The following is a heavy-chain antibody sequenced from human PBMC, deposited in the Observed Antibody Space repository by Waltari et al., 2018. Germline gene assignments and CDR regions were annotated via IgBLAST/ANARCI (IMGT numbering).Heavy chain of an antibody. J-gene: IGHJ3*02. Sequence: QVQLQESGPGLVKPSETLSLTCTVSGYSISSGYYWGWIRQPPGKGLEWIGSIYHSGSTYYSPSLKSLVTIAVDTYKNQVSLKLSSVTAADTAVYYCARAYYYGSGSYYHDAFDIWGQGTMVTVSS. CDR3: ARAYYYGSGSYYHDAFDI. V-gene: IGHV4-38-2*02. CDR2: IYHSGST. D-gene: IGHD3-10*01. CDR1: GYSISSGYY.